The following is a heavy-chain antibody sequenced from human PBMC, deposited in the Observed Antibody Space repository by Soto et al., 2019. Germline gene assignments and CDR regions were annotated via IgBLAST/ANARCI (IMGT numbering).Heavy chain of an antibody. CDR1: GFTFSSYS. CDR2: ISSSSSYI. V-gene: IGHV3-21*01. D-gene: IGHD2-2*01. J-gene: IGHJ4*02. Sequence: EVQLVESGGGLVKPGGSLRLSCAASGFTFSSYSMNWVRQAPGKGLEWVSSISSSSSYIYYADSVKGRFTISRDNAKNSLYRQRNSRRAEDMAVYYWARDWGAGEVPALPTTRDYWGQGTLVTVSS. CDR3: ARDWGAGEVPALPTTRDY.